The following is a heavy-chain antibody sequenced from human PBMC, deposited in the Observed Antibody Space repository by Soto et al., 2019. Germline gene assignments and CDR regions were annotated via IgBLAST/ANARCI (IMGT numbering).Heavy chain of an antibody. V-gene: IGHV3-33*01. Sequence: QAPGKGLEWVAIIWYDGSDKYYADSVKGRFTISRDNSKNTLYLQMNSLRAEDTAVYHCAIRNRSYYSEFRRKGSPDTVSS. D-gene: IGHD6-6*01. CDR2: IWYDGSDK. J-gene: IGHJ4*02. CDR3: AIRNRSYYSEF.